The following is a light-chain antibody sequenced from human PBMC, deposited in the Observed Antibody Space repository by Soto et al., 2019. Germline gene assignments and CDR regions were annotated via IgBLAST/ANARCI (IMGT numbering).Light chain of an antibody. Sequence: DIQMTQSPPTLPATVGDRVTITCRASQSISSKLAWYQQKPGKAPKVLINKASSLQSGVPSRFSGSGSGTEVTLTISSLQPDEFATYYCQQYSSYSFTFGGGTKVEIK. V-gene: IGKV1-5*03. CDR3: QQYSSYSFT. J-gene: IGKJ4*01. CDR2: KAS. CDR1: QSISSK.